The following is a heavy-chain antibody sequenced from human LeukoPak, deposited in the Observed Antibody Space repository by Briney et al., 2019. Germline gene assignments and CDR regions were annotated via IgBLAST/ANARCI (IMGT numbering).Heavy chain of an antibody. CDR1: GGSFSGYY. V-gene: IGHV4-34*01. CDR2: INHSGST. D-gene: IGHD3-10*01. CDR3: ARGRQVLWFGESTFDY. Sequence: SETLSLTCTVYGGSFSGYYWSWIRQPPGKGLEWVGEINHSGSTNYNPSLKSRVTISVDTSKNQFSLKLSSVTAADTAVYYCARGRQVLWFGESTFDYWGQGTLVTVSS. J-gene: IGHJ4*02.